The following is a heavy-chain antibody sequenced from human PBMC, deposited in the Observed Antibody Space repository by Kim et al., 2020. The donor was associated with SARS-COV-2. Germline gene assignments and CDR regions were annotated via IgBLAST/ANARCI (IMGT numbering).Heavy chain of an antibody. J-gene: IGHJ5*02. V-gene: IGHV4-39*01. CDR3: ARRQRLITMVRGVISCWFEP. CDR2: IYYSGST. CDR1: GGSISSSSYY. D-gene: IGHD3-10*01. Sequence: SETLSLTCTVSGGSISSSSYYWGWIRQPPGKGLEWIGSIYYSGSTYYNPSLKSRVTISVDTSKNQFSLKLSSVTAADTAVYYCARRQRLITMVRGVISCWFEPGGQGTLVTVSS.